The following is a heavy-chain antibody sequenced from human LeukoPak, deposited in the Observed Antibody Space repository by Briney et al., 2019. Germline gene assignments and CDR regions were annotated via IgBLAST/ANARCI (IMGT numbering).Heavy chain of an antibody. CDR1: GFTFSNYA. CDR2: TSHNEYNK. Sequence: PGRSLRLSCAASGFTFSNYAMHWGPQAPGKGLEWVAATSHNEYNKYYADSVNGRFTISRDNSKNTLYLEVNSLRAVDTAVYYCARGPGLAMGKGYFDYCGQGTLVTVSS. V-gene: IGHV3-30-3*01. CDR3: ARGPGLAMGKGYFDY. J-gene: IGHJ4*02. D-gene: IGHD6-19*01.